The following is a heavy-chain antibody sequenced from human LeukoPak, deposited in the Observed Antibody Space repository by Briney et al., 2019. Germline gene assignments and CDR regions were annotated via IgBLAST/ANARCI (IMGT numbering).Heavy chain of an antibody. Sequence: PGGSLRLSCAVSGFIFTNYAMSWVRQAPGKGLEWVSVIIGSSGSTFYPDSVKGRFTISRDKSKNTLYLQMNSLRAEDTAVYYCAKGGYDYVEMGYFDYWGQGTLVTVSS. V-gene: IGHV3-23*01. CDR2: IIGSSGST. D-gene: IGHD5-12*01. J-gene: IGHJ4*02. CDR3: AKGGYDYVEMGYFDY. CDR1: GFIFTNYA.